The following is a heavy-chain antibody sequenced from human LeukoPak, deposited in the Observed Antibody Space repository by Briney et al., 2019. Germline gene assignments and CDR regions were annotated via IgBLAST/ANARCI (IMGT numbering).Heavy chain of an antibody. CDR1: GFTVSSNY. CDR2: IYSGGST. D-gene: IGHD5-18*01. CDR3: ARGSVTTGPFGMDV. J-gene: IGHJ6*02. Sequence: GGSLRLSCAASGFTVSSNYMSWVRQAPGKGLEWVSVIYSGGSTYYADSVKGRFTISRDNSKNTLYLQMNSLRAEDTAVYYCARGSVTTGPFGMDVWGQGTTVTVSS. V-gene: IGHV3-66*01.